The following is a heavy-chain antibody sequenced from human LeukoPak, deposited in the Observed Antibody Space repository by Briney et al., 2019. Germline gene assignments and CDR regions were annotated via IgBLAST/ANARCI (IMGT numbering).Heavy chain of an antibody. V-gene: IGHV4-61*02. CDR3: ARDGAPTLELLFDYNWFDP. J-gene: IGHJ5*02. Sequence: SETLSLTCTVSGGAISSGGYYWSWIRQPAGRRLEWIGRINTSGSTNYNPSLKSRVTISVDTSKNQFSLKLSSVTAADTAVYYCARDGAPTLELLFDYNWFDPWGQGALVTISS. CDR1: GGAISSGGYY. CDR2: INTSGST. D-gene: IGHD3-3*01.